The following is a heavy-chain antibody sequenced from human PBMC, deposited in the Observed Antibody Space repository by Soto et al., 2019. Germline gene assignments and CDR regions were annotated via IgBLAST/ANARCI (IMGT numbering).Heavy chain of an antibody. CDR2: IYHSAST. CDR1: GGSISSGGYS. CDR3: ARGMTTVTTSDY. J-gene: IGHJ4*02. Sequence: QLQLQESGSGLVKPSQTLSLTCAVSGGSISSGGYSWSWIRQPPGKGLEWIGYIYHSASTYYNPSLKSRVTITVDRSKNQCSLKLSSVAAADTAVYYCARGMTTVTTSDYWGQGTLVTVSS. V-gene: IGHV4-30-2*01. D-gene: IGHD4-17*01.